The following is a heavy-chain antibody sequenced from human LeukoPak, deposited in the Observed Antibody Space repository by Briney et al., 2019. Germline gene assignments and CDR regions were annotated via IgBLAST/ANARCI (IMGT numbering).Heavy chain of an antibody. J-gene: IGHJ4*02. V-gene: IGHV3-23*01. CDR3: ARHLATAGSYPLDY. Sequence: GGSLRLSCAASGFTFNIYAMSWVRQAPGKGLEWVSAISGIGNAIFYADSVKGRFTISRDSSKNTLSLQMSSLRAEDTAVYYCARHLATAGSYPLDYWGPGTLVTVTS. D-gene: IGHD2-21*02. CDR1: GFTFNIYA. CDR2: ISGIGNAI.